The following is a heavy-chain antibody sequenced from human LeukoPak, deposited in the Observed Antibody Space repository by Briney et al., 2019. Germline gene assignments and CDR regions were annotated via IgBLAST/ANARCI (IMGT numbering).Heavy chain of an antibody. CDR1: GFTFSSYT. Sequence: GGSLRLSCAASGFTFSSYTMTWVRQAPGKGLGWVSTIGGSASGTFYADSVKGRFTISRDNSKNTLYLQMNSLRAEDTAVYYCAKGGDGSYYSRADCWGQGTLVTVSS. CDR3: AKGGDGSYYSRADC. V-gene: IGHV3-23*01. D-gene: IGHD2-15*01. CDR2: IGGSASGT. J-gene: IGHJ4*02.